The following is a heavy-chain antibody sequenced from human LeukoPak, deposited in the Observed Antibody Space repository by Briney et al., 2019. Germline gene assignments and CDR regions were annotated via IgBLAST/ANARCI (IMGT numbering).Heavy chain of an antibody. Sequence: PSETLSLTCAVSGGSISSSNWWSWVRQPPGKGLEWIGEIYHSGSTNYNPSLKSRVTISVDKSKNQFSLKLSSVTAADTAVYYCASQGGYCSGGSCYSNLYWYFDFWGRGTLVTVSS. J-gene: IGHJ2*01. D-gene: IGHD2-15*01. CDR3: ASQGGYCSGGSCYSNLYWYFDF. CDR1: GGSISSSNW. CDR2: IYHSGST. V-gene: IGHV4-4*02.